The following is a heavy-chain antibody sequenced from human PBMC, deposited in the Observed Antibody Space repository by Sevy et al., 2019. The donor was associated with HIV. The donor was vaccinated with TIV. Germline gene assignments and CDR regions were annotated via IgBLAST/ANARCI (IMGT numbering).Heavy chain of an antibody. CDR1: GFSFDSYG. CDR3: GKGGGGHYDPDEIAYYFYYYNMDV. D-gene: IGHD3-22*01. J-gene: IGHJ6*03. Sequence: GGSLRLSCAVSGFSFDSYGMTWVRQAPGKGLEWVSAISGSGTRTYYADSVKGRFIISRDNSKNTLDLQMNSLRAEDKGIYYRGKGGGGHYDPDEIAYYFYYYNMDVWGKGTTVTVSS. V-gene: IGHV3-23*01. CDR2: ISGSGTRT.